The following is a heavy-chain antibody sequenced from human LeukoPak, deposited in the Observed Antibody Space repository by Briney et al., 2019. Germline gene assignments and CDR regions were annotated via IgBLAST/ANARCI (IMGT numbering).Heavy chain of an antibody. CDR3: ARAGVDTSGYYYQGFDY. Sequence: GGSLRLSCAASGFTYSSYGMHWVRQAPGKGLEWVAFIRYGGSNKYYADSVKGRFTISRDNAKNSLYLQVNSLTAEDTAVYYCARAGVDTSGYYYQGFDYWGQGTLVTVSS. CDR1: GFTYSSYG. D-gene: IGHD3-3*01. CDR2: IRYGGSNK. J-gene: IGHJ4*02. V-gene: IGHV3-30*02.